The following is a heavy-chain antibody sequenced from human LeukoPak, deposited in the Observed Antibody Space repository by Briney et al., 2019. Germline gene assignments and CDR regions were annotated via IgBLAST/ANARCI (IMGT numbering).Heavy chain of an antibody. D-gene: IGHD5-24*01. CDR1: GFTFSSYS. J-gene: IGHJ4*02. Sequence: GGSLRLSCAASGFTFSSYSMNWVRQAPGKGLECVSCISSSSSTIYYADSVKGRFTISRDKAKNSLYLQMNALRAEDTAVYYCARSVDVDYWGQGILVTVSP. V-gene: IGHV3-48*01. CDR2: ISSSSSTI. CDR3: ARSVDVDY.